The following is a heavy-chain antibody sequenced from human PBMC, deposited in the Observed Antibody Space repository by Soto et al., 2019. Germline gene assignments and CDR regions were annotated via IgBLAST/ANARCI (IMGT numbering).Heavy chain of an antibody. CDR1: GFTFSTNG. Sequence: EVQLLESGGGLVQPGGSLRLSCAASGFTFSTNGMSWVRQAPGKGLEWVSAISGSGGSTYYADSVKGRFTISRDNSKNTLYLQMNSLRADDTAVYYCAKGRRYYDGSGYYGYWGQGTLVIVSS. J-gene: IGHJ4*02. V-gene: IGHV3-23*01. CDR2: ISGSGGST. CDR3: AKGRRYYDGSGYYGY. D-gene: IGHD3-22*01.